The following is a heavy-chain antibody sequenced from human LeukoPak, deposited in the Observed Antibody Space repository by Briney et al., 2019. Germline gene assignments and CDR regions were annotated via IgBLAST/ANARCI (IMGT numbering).Heavy chain of an antibody. V-gene: IGHV3-7*03. Sequence: GGSLRLSCAASGFTFSDYWMSWARQAPGKGLEWVANIKKDGGERYYVDSVKGRFTISRDNAKNSLYLQMNSLRGEDTAVYYCARDKLNGDSRFDFWGQGTLVTVSS. CDR2: IKKDGGER. D-gene: IGHD4-17*01. J-gene: IGHJ4*02. CDR1: GFTFSDYW. CDR3: ARDKLNGDSRFDF.